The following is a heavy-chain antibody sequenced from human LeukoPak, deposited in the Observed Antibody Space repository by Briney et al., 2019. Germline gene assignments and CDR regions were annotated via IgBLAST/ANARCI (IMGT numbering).Heavy chain of an antibody. Sequence: SETLSLTCAVYGGSFSGDFWSWIRQSPGKGLEWIGEINHGGSTTYNPSLESRVTMSLDTSKNHFSLKLRSVTAADTAVYYCARDSGTTGEVKFDPWGQGTLVTVSS. D-gene: IGHD1-7*01. CDR3: ARDSGTTGEVKFDP. CDR2: INHGGST. J-gene: IGHJ5*02. V-gene: IGHV4-34*01. CDR1: GGSFSGDF.